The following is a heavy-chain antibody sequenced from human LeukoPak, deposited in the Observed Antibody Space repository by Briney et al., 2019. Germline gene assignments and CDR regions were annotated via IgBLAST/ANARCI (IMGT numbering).Heavy chain of an antibody. CDR2: MNPNSGNT. V-gene: IGHV1-8*01. Sequence: PSVKVYCKASGYTFTSYDINWVRQATGQGLEWMGWMNPNSGNTGYAQKFQGRVTMTRNTSISTAYMELSSLRSEDTAVYYCARVGVNGFGEFYFDYWGQGTLVTVSS. D-gene: IGHD3-10*01. CDR1: GYTFTSYD. J-gene: IGHJ4*02. CDR3: ARVGVNGFGEFYFDY.